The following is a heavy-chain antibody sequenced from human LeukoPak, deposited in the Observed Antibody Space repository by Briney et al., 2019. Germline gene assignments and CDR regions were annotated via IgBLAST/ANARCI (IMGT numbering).Heavy chain of an antibody. CDR3: AKGSSNWRDYYYFDY. D-gene: IGHD4-11*01. CDR2: ISGSGGST. V-gene: IGHV3-23*01. Sequence: GGSLRLSCAASGFTFSSYAMSWVRQAPGKGLEWVSAISGSGGSTYYADSVKGRFTISRDNFENTLYLQMNSLSAEDTAVYYCAKGSSNWRDYYYFDYWGQGTLVTVSS. CDR1: GFTFSSYA. J-gene: IGHJ4*02.